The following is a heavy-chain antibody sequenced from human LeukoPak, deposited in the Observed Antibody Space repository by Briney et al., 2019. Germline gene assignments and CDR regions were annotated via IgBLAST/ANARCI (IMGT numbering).Heavy chain of an antibody. Sequence: ASVKVSCKASGYTFTSYDINWVRQATGQGLEWMGWMNPNTGNTGYAQKFQGRVTMTRNSSITTAYMELSSLRSEDTAVYYCARRHGRCSDGSCYYPDYWGQGTLVTVSS. D-gene: IGHD2-15*01. J-gene: IGHJ4*02. CDR3: ARRHGRCSDGSCYYPDY. V-gene: IGHV1-8*01. CDR2: MNPNTGNT. CDR1: GYTFTSYD.